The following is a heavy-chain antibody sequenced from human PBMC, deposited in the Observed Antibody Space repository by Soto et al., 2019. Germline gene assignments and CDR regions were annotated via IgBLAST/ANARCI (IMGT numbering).Heavy chain of an antibody. CDR3: ARWLGYGPHFDY. CDR1: GGSINSGDYY. CDR2: IYYSGST. D-gene: IGHD5-12*01. J-gene: IGHJ4*02. Sequence: SETLSLTCNVSGGSINSGDYYWSWIRQPTGKGLECIGYIYYSGSTFYNPSLKSRVTISVDTSKNQFSLKLSSVTAADTAVYYCARWLGYGPHFDYWGQGTLVTVSS. V-gene: IGHV4-30-4*01.